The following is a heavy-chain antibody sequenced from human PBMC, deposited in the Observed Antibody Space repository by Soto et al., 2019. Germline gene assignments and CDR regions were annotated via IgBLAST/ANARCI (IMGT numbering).Heavy chain of an antibody. CDR2: IIPIFGTA. D-gene: IGHD6-13*01. CDR3: ARDHSQSSSWYYGGYYYYGMDV. Sequence: GASVKVSCKASGGTFSSYAISWVRQAPGQGLEWMGGIIPIFGTANYAQKFQGRVTITADESTSTAYMELSSLRSEDTAVYYCARDHSQSSSWYYGGYYYYGMDVWGQGTTVTVSS. V-gene: IGHV1-69*13. J-gene: IGHJ6*02. CDR1: GGTFSSYA.